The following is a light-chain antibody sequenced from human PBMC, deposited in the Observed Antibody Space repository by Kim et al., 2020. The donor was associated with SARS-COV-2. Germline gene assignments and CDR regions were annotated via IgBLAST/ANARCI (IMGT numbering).Light chain of an antibody. V-gene: IGLV2-8*01. CDR2: DVT. CDR1: SSDVGRYNY. CDR3: SSYAGRNDLV. J-gene: IGLJ2*01. Sequence: GPYIAISCTGPSSDVGRYNYVSWYQQPPGKAPKLIIYDVTKRPTGVPDRFSGSKSGNTASLTVSGLQAEDEADYYCSSYAGRNDLVFGGGTQLTVL.